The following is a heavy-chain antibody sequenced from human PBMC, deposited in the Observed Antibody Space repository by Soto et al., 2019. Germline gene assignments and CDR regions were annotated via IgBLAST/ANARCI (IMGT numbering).Heavy chain of an antibody. CDR1: GFTVSSNY. Sequence: RLSCAASGFTVSSNYMSWVRQAPGKGLECVSLIYSGGFTYYADSVKGRFTISRDISKNTLYLQMNSLRAEDTAVYYCARQRGCSGDSCYYFDYWGQGTLVTVSS. V-gene: IGHV3-53*01. D-gene: IGHD2-15*01. J-gene: IGHJ4*02. CDR2: IYSGGFT. CDR3: ARQRGCSGDSCYYFDY.